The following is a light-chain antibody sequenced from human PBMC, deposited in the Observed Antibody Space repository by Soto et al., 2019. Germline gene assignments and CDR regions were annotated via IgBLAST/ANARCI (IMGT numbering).Light chain of an antibody. CDR3: QQRSNWPPALT. CDR1: QGVSSY. V-gene: IGKV3-11*01. J-gene: IGKJ4*01. CDR2: DAS. Sequence: EIVLTQSPATLSLSPGERATLSCRASQGVSSYLAWYQQKPGQAPMLLIYDASNRATGIPARFSGSGSGTDFTLTISSLEPEDFAVYYCQQRSNWPPALTFGGGTKVEIK.